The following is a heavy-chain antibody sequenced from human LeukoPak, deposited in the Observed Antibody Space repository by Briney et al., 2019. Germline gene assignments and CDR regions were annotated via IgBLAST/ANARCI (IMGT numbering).Heavy chain of an antibody. Sequence: GGSLRLSCAASGFTFSKSWMHWVRQAPGKGLVWVSRINVDGSGTSYVDSVKGRFTISRDNSKNTLYLQMNSLRAEDTAVYYCAKPPRWNDAGDIWGQGTMVTVSS. J-gene: IGHJ3*02. V-gene: IGHV3-74*01. CDR2: INVDGSGT. CDR1: GFTFSKSW. CDR3: AKPPRWNDAGDI. D-gene: IGHD1-1*01.